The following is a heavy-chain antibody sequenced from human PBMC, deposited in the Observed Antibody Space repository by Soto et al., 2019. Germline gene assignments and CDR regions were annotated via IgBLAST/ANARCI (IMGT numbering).Heavy chain of an antibody. Sequence: QVQLVQSGAEVKKPGASVKVSCKASGYTFTNNDINWVRQATGQGLEWMGWMNPNNGNTGYAQKFQGRVTMTRDTSMSTAYMELSSLRSEDTAVYYCAREGNRGGWFHPWGQGTLVTVSS. CDR1: GYTFTNND. J-gene: IGHJ5*02. V-gene: IGHV1-8*01. CDR2: MNPNNGNT. D-gene: IGHD1-1*01. CDR3: AREGNRGGWFHP.